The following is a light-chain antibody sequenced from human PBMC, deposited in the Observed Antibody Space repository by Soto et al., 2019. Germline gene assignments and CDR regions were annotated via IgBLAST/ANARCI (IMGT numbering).Light chain of an antibody. CDR3: QQANSPPLT. V-gene: IGKV1-12*01. CDR2: AAS. CDR1: ERINTY. Sequence: DIQMTQSPSSVSASVGDRVTITCRASERINTYLAWYQRQPGKAPKLLIYAASSLQSGVPSRFSGSGSGTEFTLTISNLQPEDFATYYCQQANSPPLTFGGGTKV. J-gene: IGKJ4*01.